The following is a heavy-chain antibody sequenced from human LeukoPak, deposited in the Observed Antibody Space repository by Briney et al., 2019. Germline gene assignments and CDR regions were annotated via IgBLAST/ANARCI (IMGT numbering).Heavy chain of an antibody. CDR2: INPSGGST. J-gene: IGHJ4*02. D-gene: IGHD3/OR15-3a*01. CDR3: ARDGLEEAPPKV. Sequence: GTSVKVSSKASGYTFTSYYMHWVRQAPRQGLEWMGIINPSGGSTSYAQKFQGRVTMTRDTSTSTVYMELSSLRSEDTAVYYCARDGLEEAPPKVWGQGTLVTVSS. CDR1: GYTFTSYY. V-gene: IGHV1-46*03.